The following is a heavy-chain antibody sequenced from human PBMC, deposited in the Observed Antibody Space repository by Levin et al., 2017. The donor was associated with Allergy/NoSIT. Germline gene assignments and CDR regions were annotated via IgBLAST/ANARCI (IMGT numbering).Heavy chain of an antibody. Sequence: SETLSLTCAVYGGSFSGYYWSWIRQPPGKGLEWIGEINHSGSTNYNPSLKSRVTISVDTSKNQFSLKLSSVTAADTAVYYCARTGCSGGSCYPRGYSYGPSYYYYYMDVWGKGTTVTVSS. D-gene: IGHD2-15*01. CDR3: ARTGCSGGSCYPRGYSYGPSYYYYYMDV. CDR2: INHSGST. J-gene: IGHJ6*03. V-gene: IGHV4-34*01. CDR1: GGSFSGYY.